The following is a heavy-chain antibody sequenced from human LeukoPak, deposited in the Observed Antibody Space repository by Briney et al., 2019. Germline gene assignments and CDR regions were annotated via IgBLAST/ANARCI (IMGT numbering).Heavy chain of an antibody. V-gene: IGHV1-8*01. Sequence: ASVKVSCKASGYTFTSYDINWVRQATGQGLEWMGWMNPNSGNTGYAQKFQGRVTMTRNTSISTAYMELSSLRSEDTAVYYRARGGDLPVWFGELFGNGYYYGMDVWGQGTTVTVSS. CDR3: ARGGDLPVWFGELFGNGYYYGMDV. D-gene: IGHD3-10*01. CDR2: MNPNSGNT. CDR1: GYTFTSYD. J-gene: IGHJ6*02.